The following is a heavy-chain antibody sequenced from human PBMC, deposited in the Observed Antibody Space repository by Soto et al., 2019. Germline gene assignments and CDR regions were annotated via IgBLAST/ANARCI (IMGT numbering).Heavy chain of an antibody. V-gene: IGHV1-18*01. J-gene: IGHJ4*02. D-gene: IGHD3-3*01. CDR3: ARAHYDFWSGYYTVDY. Sequence: EWMGWISAYNGNTNYAQKLQGRVTMTTDTSTSTAYMELRSLRSDDTAVYYCARAHYDFWSGYYTVDYWGQGTLVTVSS. CDR2: ISAYNGNT.